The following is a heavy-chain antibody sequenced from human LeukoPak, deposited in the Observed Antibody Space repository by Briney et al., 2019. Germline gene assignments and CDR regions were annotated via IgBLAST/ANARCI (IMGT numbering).Heavy chain of an antibody. CDR2: ISSSSSYI. CDR1: GFTFSSYS. V-gene: IGHV3-21*01. CDR3: AREIDYGDYSIDY. Sequence: GGSLRLSCAASGFTFSSYSMNWVRQAPGKGLEWVSSISSSSSYIYYADSVKGRFTISRDNAKNSLYLQMNSLRAEDTAVYYCAREIDYGDYSIDYWGQGTLVTVSS. J-gene: IGHJ4*02. D-gene: IGHD4-17*01.